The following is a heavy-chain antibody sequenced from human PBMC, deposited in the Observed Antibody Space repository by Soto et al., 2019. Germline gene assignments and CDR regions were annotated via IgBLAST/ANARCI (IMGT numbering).Heavy chain of an antibody. V-gene: IGHV1-69*13. CDR2: IIPIFGTA. Sequence: ASVKVSCKASGGTFSSYAISWVRQAPGQGLEWMGGIIPIFGTANYAQKFQGRVTITADESTSTAYMELSSLRSEDTAVYYCARDVDTAMVYYVEKGFDPWGQGTLVTVSS. CDR1: GGTFSSYA. D-gene: IGHD5-18*01. CDR3: ARDVDTAMVYYVEKGFDP. J-gene: IGHJ5*02.